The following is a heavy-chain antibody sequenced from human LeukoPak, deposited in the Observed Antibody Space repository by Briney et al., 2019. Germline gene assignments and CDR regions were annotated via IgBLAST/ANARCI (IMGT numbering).Heavy chain of an antibody. Sequence: GGSLRLSCAASGFTFSSYSMNWVRQAPGKGLEWVSSISSSSSYIYYADSVKGRFTISRDNAKNSLYLQMNSLGAEDTAVYYCARGKAHDFWSGYYFLFDYWGQGTLVTVSS. V-gene: IGHV3-21*01. J-gene: IGHJ4*02. D-gene: IGHD3-3*01. CDR1: GFTFSSYS. CDR2: ISSSSSYI. CDR3: ARGKAHDFWSGYYFLFDY.